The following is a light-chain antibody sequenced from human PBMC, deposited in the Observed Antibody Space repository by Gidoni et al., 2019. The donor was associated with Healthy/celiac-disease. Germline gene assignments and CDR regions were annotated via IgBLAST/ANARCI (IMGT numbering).Light chain of an antibody. CDR2: DAS. CDR1: QDISND. CDR3: QQYDNLHMCS. J-gene: IGKJ2*04. V-gene: IGKV1-33*01. Sequence: DIQITQSPSSLSASVGDRVTITCQASQDISNDLNWYQQKPGKAPKLLIYDASNLETGVPSRFSGSGSGTEFTVTISSLQPEDIATYYCQQYDNLHMCSFGQGTKVEIK.